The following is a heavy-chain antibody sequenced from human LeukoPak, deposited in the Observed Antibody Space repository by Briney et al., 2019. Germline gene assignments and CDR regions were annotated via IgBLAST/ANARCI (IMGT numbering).Heavy chain of an antibody. CDR2: INSDGSST. Sequence: GGSLRLSCAASGFTFSSYWMHWVRHAPGKGLVWVSRINSDGSSTSYADSVKGRFTISRDNAKNTLYLQMNSLRAEDTAVYYCARDGGDYGDYVGRLENWFVPWGQGTLVTVSS. CDR3: ARDGGDYGDYVGRLENWFVP. CDR1: GFTFSSYW. D-gene: IGHD4-17*01. V-gene: IGHV3-74*01. J-gene: IGHJ5*02.